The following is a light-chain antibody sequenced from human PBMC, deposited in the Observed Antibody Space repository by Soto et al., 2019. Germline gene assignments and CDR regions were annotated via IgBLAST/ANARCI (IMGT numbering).Light chain of an antibody. CDR3: QAWDRGPVV. J-gene: IGLJ2*01. Sequence: SYELTQPPSVSVSPGQTASITCSGDKLGDKYACWYQQKPGQSPVLVIYQDNKRPSGIPERFSGSNSGNTATLTIGGTQAWEEADYSCQAWDRGPVVFGGGTKLT. CDR1: KLGDKY. V-gene: IGLV3-1*01. CDR2: QDN.